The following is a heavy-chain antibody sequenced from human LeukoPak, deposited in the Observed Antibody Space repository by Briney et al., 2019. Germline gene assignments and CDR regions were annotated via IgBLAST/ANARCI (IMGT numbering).Heavy chain of an antibody. CDR1: GFTFSSYA. Sequence: GGSLRLSCAASGFTFSSYAMHWVRQAPGKGLEWVAVISYDGSNKYYADSVKGRFTISRDNSKNTLYLQMNSLRAEDTAVYYCSGEDDWGQGAPVTVT. J-gene: IGHJ4*02. CDR2: ISYDGSNK. V-gene: IGHV3-30-3*01. CDR3: SGEDD.